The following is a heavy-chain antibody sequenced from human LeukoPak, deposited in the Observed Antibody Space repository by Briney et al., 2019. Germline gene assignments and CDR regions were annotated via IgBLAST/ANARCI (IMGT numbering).Heavy chain of an antibody. Sequence: ASVKVSCKASGYTFTSYYIHWVRQAPGQGLEWMGIINPSGGSTSYAQKFQGRVTMTRDTSTSTAYMELRSLRSDGTAVYYCASDRSGYFHYWGQGTLVTVSS. CDR3: ASDRSGYFHY. V-gene: IGHV1-46*01. J-gene: IGHJ4*02. CDR2: INPSGGST. CDR1: GYTFTSYY. D-gene: IGHD3-22*01.